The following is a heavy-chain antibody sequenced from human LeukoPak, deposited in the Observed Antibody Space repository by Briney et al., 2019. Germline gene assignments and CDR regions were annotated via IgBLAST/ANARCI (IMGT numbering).Heavy chain of an antibody. CDR3: TRKQWLVPHDY. Sequence: PGGSLRLSCTASGFTFGDYAMSWFRQAPGTGLEWVGFIRSNTYGGTTEYAASVKGRFTISRDDSKSIAYLQMNSLKTEDTAVYYCTRKQWLVPHDYWGQGTLVTVSS. CDR1: GFTFGDYA. J-gene: IGHJ4*02. D-gene: IGHD6-19*01. V-gene: IGHV3-49*03. CDR2: IRSNTYGGTT.